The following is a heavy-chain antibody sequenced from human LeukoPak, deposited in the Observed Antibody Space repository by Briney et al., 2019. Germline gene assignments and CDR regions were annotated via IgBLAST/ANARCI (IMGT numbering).Heavy chain of an antibody. V-gene: IGHV3-23*01. Sequence: PGGSLRLSCAASGFTFSSYAMSWVRQAPGKGLEWVSAISGSGGSTYYADSVKGRFNISRDNSKNTLYLQMNSLRAEDTAVYYCAKSRGSSWPHLQGYWGQGTLVTVSS. D-gene: IGHD6-13*01. CDR2: ISGSGGST. CDR1: GFTFSSYA. CDR3: AKSRGSSWPHLQGY. J-gene: IGHJ4*02.